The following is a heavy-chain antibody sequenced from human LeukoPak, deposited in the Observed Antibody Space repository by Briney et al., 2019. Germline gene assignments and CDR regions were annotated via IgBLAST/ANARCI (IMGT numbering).Heavy chain of an antibody. CDR2: IHYTGSN. D-gene: IGHD1-26*01. V-gene: IGHV4-59*01. J-gene: IGHJ3*01. CDR3: ARDYGSGNYYDALKV. Sequence: SETLSLTCTVSGGSISSYYWSWVRQPPGKGLEWIGYIHYTGSNNYNPSLKSRVTISLDTSKNRFSLKLSSVTAADTAVYYCARDYGSGNYYDALKVWGQGTMVTASS. CDR1: GGSISSYY.